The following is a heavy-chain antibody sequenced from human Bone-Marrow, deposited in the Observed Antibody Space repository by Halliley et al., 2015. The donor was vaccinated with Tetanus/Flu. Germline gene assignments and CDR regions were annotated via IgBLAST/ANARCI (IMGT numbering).Heavy chain of an antibody. V-gene: IGHV3-30*03. Sequence: LFDGRETWYAESMKGRFSIARDNSNNTLFLEIKSLTPEDTAVYYCARETRASRDGYNLDYYFDYWGQGSLVSVSS. CDR2: LFDGRET. J-gene: IGHJ4*02. D-gene: IGHD5-12*01. CDR3: ARETRASRDGYNLDYYFDY.